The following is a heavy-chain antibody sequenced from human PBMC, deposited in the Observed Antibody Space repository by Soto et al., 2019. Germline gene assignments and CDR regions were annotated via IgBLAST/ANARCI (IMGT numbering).Heavy chain of an antibody. J-gene: IGHJ6*02. D-gene: IGHD1-1*01. V-gene: IGHV1-2*02. Sequence: ASVKVSCKASGYTFTAYYMHWVRQAPGQGLEWMGWINPNSGGTNYAQKFQGRVTMIRDTSISTAYMELSRLRSDDTAVYYCARKLERRVRYYYYYGMDVWGQGTTVTVSS. CDR3: ARKLERRVRYYYYYGMDV. CDR1: GYTFTAYY. CDR2: INPNSGGT.